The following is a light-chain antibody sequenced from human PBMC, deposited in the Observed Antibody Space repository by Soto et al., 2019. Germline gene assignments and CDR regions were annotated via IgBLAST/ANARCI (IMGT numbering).Light chain of an antibody. V-gene: IGLV1-44*01. CDR1: NSNIGSNT. CDR3: ATWDDRLNCQV. Sequence: QSVLTQPPSASGTPGQRVTISCSGSNSNIGSNTVNWYQQLPGTAPKLLIYSDDQRPSGVPDRFFGSKSGTSASLAISGLHDEDEADYYCATWDDRLNCQVFGGGTKLTVL. CDR2: SDD. J-gene: IGLJ2*01.